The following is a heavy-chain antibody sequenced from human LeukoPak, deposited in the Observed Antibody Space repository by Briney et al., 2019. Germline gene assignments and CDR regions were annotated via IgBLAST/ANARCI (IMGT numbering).Heavy chain of an antibody. V-gene: IGHV3-48*01. CDR1: GFTFSTYS. CDR2: IGSSDTTI. CDR3: AKAGSIRFDY. Sequence: GGSLRLSCAASGFTFSTYSMNWVRQAPGKGLEWVSYIGSSDTTIYYADSVKGRFTISRDNAKNSLYLQMNNLRAEDTAVYYCAKAGSIRFDYWGQGTLVTVSS. D-gene: IGHD1-26*01. J-gene: IGHJ4*02.